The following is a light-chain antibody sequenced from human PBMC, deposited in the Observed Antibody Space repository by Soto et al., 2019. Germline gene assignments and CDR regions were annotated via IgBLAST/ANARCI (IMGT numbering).Light chain of an antibody. Sequence: DIQITQSPSTLSGSVGDRVTITCRASQTISSWLAWYQQKPGKAPKLLIYKASTLKSGVPSRFSGSGSGTEFTLTISSLQPDDFATYYCQHYNSYPEAFGQGTKV. V-gene: IGKV1-5*03. CDR3: QHYNSYPEA. CDR1: QTISSW. J-gene: IGKJ1*01. CDR2: KAS.